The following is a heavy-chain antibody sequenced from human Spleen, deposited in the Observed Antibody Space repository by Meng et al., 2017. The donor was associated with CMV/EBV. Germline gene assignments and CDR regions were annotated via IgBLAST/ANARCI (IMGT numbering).Heavy chain of an antibody. CDR3: ARVPVAGAGKADY. V-gene: IGHV3-21*01. Sequence: GFTFSTHRVMWVRQDRRRGLEWVSAWGSGTNYIYYSDSVRGRFTIARDNAKNSLYLQMNSLRVEDTAVYYCARVPVAGAGKADYWGQGTLVTVSS. CDR1: GFTFSTHR. CDR2: WGSGTNYI. J-gene: IGHJ4*02. D-gene: IGHD6-13*01.